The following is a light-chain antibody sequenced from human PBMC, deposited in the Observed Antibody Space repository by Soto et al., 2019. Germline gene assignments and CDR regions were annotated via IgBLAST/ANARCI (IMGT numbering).Light chain of an antibody. V-gene: IGLV2-14*01. CDR1: SGDVGGYIY. CDR3: SSYTSMTTLV. J-gene: IGLJ1*01. CDR2: EVT. Sequence: QSVLTQPASVSGSPGQSITISCTGTSGDVGGYIYVSWYRQHPGKAPKPIIYEVTNRPSGVSNRFSGSKSGNTASLTISGLQAEDEADYYCSSYTSMTTLVFGTGTKVTVL.